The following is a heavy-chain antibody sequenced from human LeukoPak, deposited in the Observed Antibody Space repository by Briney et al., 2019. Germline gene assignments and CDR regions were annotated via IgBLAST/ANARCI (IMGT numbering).Heavy chain of an antibody. CDR3: ARAGNYYYGMDV. V-gene: IGHV1-69*06. D-gene: IGHD1-26*01. Sequence: ASVKVSCKASGGTFSSYAISWVRQAPGQGLEWMGGIIPLFGTANYAQNFQGRITITADTSTSTAYMELSSLRSEDTAVYYCARAGNYYYGMDVWGKGATVTVSS. J-gene: IGHJ6*04. CDR2: IIPLFGTA. CDR1: GGTFSSYA.